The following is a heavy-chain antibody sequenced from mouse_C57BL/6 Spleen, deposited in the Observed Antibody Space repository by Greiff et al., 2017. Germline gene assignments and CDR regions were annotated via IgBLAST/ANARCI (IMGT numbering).Heavy chain of an antibody. CDR2: INPSSGYT. J-gene: IGHJ3*01. Sequence: VQLQQSGAELAKPGASVKLSCKASGYTFTSYWMHWVKQRPGQGLEWIGYINPSSGYTKYNQKFKDKATLTADKSSSTAYMQLSSLTYEDSAVYYCARGEDSSGSWFAYWGQGTLVTVSA. V-gene: IGHV1-7*01. CDR1: GYTFTSYW. D-gene: IGHD3-2*02. CDR3: ARGEDSSGSWFAY.